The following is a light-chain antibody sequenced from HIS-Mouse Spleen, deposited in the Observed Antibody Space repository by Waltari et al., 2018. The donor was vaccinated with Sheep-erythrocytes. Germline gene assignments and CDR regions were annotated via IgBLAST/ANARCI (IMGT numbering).Light chain of an antibody. CDR1: PSVLYSSNNKNY. CDR3: QQYYSTPLT. V-gene: IGKV4-1*01. J-gene: IGKJ4*01. CDR2: WAS. Sequence: DIVMTQSPDSLARSLGERATNHCKSSPSVLYSSNNKNYLAWYQQKPGQPPKLLIYWASTRESGVPDRFSGSGSGTDFTLTISSLQAEDVAVYYCQQYYSTPLTFGGGTKVEIK.